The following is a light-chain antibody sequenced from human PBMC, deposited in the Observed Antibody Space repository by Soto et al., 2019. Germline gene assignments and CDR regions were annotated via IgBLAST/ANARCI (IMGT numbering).Light chain of an antibody. CDR1: QSFSSY. CDR2: DAS. Sequence: EIVMTQSPATLSLSPGERATLSCRASQSFSSYLALYHQKPGQAPRLLIYDASTRATGIPARFSGSGSGTEFTLTISSLQSEDFATYYCQQYYSYPTLTFGGGTKVDIK. J-gene: IGKJ4*01. CDR3: QQYYSYPTLT. V-gene: IGKV3-15*01.